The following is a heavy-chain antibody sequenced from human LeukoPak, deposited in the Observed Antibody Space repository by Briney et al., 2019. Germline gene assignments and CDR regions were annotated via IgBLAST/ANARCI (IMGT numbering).Heavy chain of an antibody. CDR3: AKGQRLHWPLADY. CDR1: GFTVSSNY. CDR2: IYSGGST. Sequence: GGSLRLSCAASGFTVSSNYMSWVRQAPGKGLEWVSVIYSGGSTYYADSVKGRFTISRDNSKNTLYLQMNSLRAEDTAVYYCAKGQRLHWPLADYWGQGTLVTVSS. V-gene: IGHV3-66*02. J-gene: IGHJ4*02. D-gene: IGHD1-1*01.